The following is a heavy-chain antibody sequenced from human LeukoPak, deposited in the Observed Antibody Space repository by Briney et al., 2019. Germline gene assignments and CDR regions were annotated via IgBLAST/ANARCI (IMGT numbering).Heavy chain of an antibody. CDR1: GGSISSYY. V-gene: IGHV4-4*07. CDR2: IYTSGST. D-gene: IGHD4-11*01. Sequence: PSETPSLTCTVSGGSISSYYWSWIRQPAGKGLEWIGRIYTSGSTNYNPSLKSRVTMSVDTSKNQFSLKLSSVTAADTAVYYCARSFYSTSNYYYYYMDVWGKGTTVTVSS. CDR3: ARSFYSTSNYYYYYMDV. J-gene: IGHJ6*03.